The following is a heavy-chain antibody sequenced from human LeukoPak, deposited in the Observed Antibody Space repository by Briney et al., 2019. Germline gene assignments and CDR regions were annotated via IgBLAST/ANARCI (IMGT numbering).Heavy chain of an antibody. V-gene: IGHV3-30*18. CDR3: AKDKTTVTMYFDY. J-gene: IGHJ4*02. D-gene: IGHD4-17*01. CDR1: GFIFSTYG. CDR2: IPYAGSNK. Sequence: GGSLRLSCSASGFIFSTYGMHWVRQAPGKGLEWVAVIPYAGSNKYYADSVKGRFTVSRDNSKNTLYLQMNSLRAEDTAVYYCAKDKTTVTMYFDYWGQGTLVTVSS.